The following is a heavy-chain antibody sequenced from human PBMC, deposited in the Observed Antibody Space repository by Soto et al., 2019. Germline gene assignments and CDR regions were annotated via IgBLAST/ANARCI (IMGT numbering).Heavy chain of an antibody. CDR1: GFTFSDYG. CDR3: ARVDFGGNSYYFDY. D-gene: IGHD1-7*01. Sequence: LKISCVASGFTFSDYGIHGVRQAPDKGLEWVAVVWFDGSIQYYGDSVKGRFTISRDNSNNTVDLQMNNLRAEDTAVYYCARVDFGGNSYYFDYWGQGTPVTVS. V-gene: IGHV3-33*01. J-gene: IGHJ4*02. CDR2: VWFDGSIQ.